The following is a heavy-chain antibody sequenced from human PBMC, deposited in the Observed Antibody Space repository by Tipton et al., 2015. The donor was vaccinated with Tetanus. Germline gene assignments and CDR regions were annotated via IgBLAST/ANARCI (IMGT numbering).Heavy chain of an antibody. CDR2: ISSNGGST. CDR3: ARVDLVGVYLDS. V-gene: IGHV3-48*03. CDR1: GFTFSTYE. D-gene: IGHD5-12*01. Sequence: SLRLSCVASGFTFSTYEMIWVRQAPGKGLEWVSYISSNGGSTYYADSVKGRFTISRDNAQDSLSLQMNSLRADDTALYYCARVDLVGVYLDSWGHGTLVTVSS. J-gene: IGHJ4*01.